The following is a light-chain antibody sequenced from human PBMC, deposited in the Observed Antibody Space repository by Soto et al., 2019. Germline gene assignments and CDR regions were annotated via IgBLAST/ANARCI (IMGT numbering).Light chain of an antibody. V-gene: IGKV2-24*01. J-gene: IGKJ1*01. CDR3: MQTSQFPRT. CDR1: QNLVGSDGNSY. Sequence: DIVMTQTPLSSPVTLGQPASISCRSSQNLVGSDGNSYLSWLKQRPGQPPRLLIYKVSHRFSGVPDRFSGSGAGTDFTLKISRVEADDVGVYYCMQTSQFPRTFGQGTKVEIK. CDR2: KVS.